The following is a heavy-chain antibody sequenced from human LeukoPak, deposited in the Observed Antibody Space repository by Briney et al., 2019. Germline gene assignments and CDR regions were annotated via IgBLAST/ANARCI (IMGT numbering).Heavy chain of an antibody. CDR2: INHSGST. Sequence: SETLSLTCAVYGGSFSGYYWSWIRQPPGKGLEWIGEINHSGSTNYNPSLKSRVTISVDTSKNQFSLKLSSVTAADTAVYYCAREIFGVVIWGQGTLVTVSS. CDR1: GGSFSGYY. CDR3: AREIFGVVI. D-gene: IGHD3-3*01. V-gene: IGHV4-34*01. J-gene: IGHJ4*02.